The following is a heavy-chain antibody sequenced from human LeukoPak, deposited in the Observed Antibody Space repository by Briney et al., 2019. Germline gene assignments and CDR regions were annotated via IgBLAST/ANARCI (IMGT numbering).Heavy chain of an antibody. CDR2: IYYSGST. D-gene: IGHD6-13*01. J-gene: IGHJ5*02. CDR1: GDSISSYY. Sequence: SETLSLTCTVSGDSISSYYWSWIRQPPGKGLEWIGYIYYSGSTNYNPSLKRRVTISVDTSKNQFSLKLSSVTAADTAVYYCARSIAAAGAYNWFDPWGQGTLVTVSS. CDR3: ARSIAAAGAYNWFDP. V-gene: IGHV4-59*08.